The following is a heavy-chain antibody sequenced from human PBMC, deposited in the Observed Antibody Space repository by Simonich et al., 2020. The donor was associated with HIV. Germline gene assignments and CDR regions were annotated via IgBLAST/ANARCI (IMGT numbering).Heavy chain of an antibody. V-gene: IGHV1-24*01. Sequence: VHGGTEVKKPGASVKVSCKVSGHTLTELSMHWVRQAPGKGLEWMGGFDPEEGKTIYAQEFQGRVTLTEDTSTDTAYMELSSLRSEDTAVYYCATWEIKDNVLTGYTYWYFDLWGRGTLVTVSS. D-gene: IGHD3-9*01. CDR2: FDPEEGKT. CDR1: GHTLTELS. J-gene: IGHJ2*01. CDR3: ATWEIKDNVLTGYTYWYFDL.